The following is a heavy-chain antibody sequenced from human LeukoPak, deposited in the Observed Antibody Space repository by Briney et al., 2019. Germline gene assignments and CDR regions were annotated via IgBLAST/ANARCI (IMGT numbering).Heavy chain of an antibody. CDR3: AKTSVSSGWPELFDF. J-gene: IGHJ4*02. Sequence: GGSLRLSCAASEFTFDSYAMNWVRQAPGKGLEWVSTISGSGANTYYANSVKGRFTISRDNSKSTLFLQMDSLRAEDTAIYYCAKTSVSSGWPELFDFWGQGTLVTVSS. V-gene: IGHV3-23*01. CDR1: EFTFDSYA. CDR2: ISGSGANT. D-gene: IGHD6-19*01.